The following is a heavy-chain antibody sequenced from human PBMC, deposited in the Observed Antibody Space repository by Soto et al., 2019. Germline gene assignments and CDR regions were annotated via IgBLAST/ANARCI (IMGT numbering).Heavy chain of an antibody. Sequence: SETLSLTFTVSGDSITRSNFYWGWIRQHPGKGLEWLGSIFYSGSTFYNPALKSRVTFSVDTSKNHFSLKLSSVTAADTAVYYCARHKTTMLTVVSAFDPWGQGTRVTVSS. CDR3: ARHKTTMLTVVSAFDP. CDR2: IFYSGST. V-gene: IGHV4-39*02. D-gene: IGHD3-22*01. J-gene: IGHJ5*02. CDR1: GDSITRSNFY.